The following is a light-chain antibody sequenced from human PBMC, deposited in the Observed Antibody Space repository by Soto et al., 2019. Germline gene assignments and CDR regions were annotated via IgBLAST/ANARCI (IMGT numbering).Light chain of an antibody. V-gene: IGKV3-11*01. CDR2: DAS. Sequence: EIVMTQSPATLSASPGERATLSCRASQSVSSYLAWYQQKPGQAPRLLIYDASNRATGIPARFSGSGSGTDFTLTISSLEPEDFAIYYCQQRNNWPPITFGQGTRLEIK. J-gene: IGKJ5*01. CDR1: QSVSSY. CDR3: QQRNNWPPIT.